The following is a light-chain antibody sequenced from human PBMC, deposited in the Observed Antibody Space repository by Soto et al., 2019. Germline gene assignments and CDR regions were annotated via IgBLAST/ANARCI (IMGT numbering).Light chain of an antibody. Sequence: VVLTQPPLSLPVTLGPPASISCRSSQSLVYRDGNTYLNWFQQRPGQSPRRLIYKVSDRDYGVLDRLSGSGSCAVVTRKISRVVAEDVGVYYCMQCTPWSPYSVGQGPELEIK. CDR1: QSLVYRDGNTY. CDR2: KVS. J-gene: IGKJ2*03. CDR3: MQCTPWSPYS. V-gene: IGKV2-30*01.